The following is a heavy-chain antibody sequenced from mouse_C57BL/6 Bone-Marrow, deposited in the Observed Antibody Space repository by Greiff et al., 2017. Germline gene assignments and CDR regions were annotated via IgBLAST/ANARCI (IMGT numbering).Heavy chain of an antibody. CDR3: ARREVVTTWFAY. CDR2: IYPGSGST. V-gene: IGHV1-55*01. D-gene: IGHD2-1*01. CDR1: GYTFTSYW. J-gene: IGHJ3*01. Sequence: QVQLQQPGAELVKPGASVKMSCKASGYTFTSYWITWVKQRPGQGLEWIGDIYPGSGSTNYNEKFKSKATLTVDTSSSTAYMQLSSLTSEDSAVYYCARREVVTTWFAYWGQGTLVTVSA.